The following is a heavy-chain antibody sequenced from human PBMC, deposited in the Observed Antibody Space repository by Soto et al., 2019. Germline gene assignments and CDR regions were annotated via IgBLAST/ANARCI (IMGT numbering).Heavy chain of an antibody. CDR3: ASNSFDY. CDR1: GDSITSNYW. D-gene: IGHD1-20*01. Sequence: QVRLQESGPRLVKPSGTLSLTCAVSGDSITSNYWWSWVRQPPGQELDWIGAVFHSGAVNYNPSLKSRVNISLDKSTNQFSLTLTSVTAADTAIYYCASNSFDYWGQGTLVTVSS. V-gene: IGHV4-4*02. CDR2: VFHSGAV. J-gene: IGHJ4*01.